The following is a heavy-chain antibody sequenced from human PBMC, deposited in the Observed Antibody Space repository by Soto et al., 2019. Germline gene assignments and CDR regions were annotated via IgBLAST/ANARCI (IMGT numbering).Heavy chain of an antibody. V-gene: IGHV4-59*13. J-gene: IGHJ4*02. Sequence: QVHLQESGPGLVKPSETLSLTCTVSGLSITNNYWSWIRQPPGKGLEWIGYIYYTGSTNYDPSLKIRVTMSVDTSKNQFSLNLASLTAADTAIYYCARANWYSEYWGQGTLVIVSS. D-gene: IGHD7-27*01. CDR1: GLSITNNY. CDR2: IYYTGST. CDR3: ARANWYSEY.